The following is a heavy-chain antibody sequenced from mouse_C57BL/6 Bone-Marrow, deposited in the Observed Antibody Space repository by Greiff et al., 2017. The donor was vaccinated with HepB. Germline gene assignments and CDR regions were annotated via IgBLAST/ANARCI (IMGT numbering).Heavy chain of an antibody. CDR1: GFTFSSYA. CDR3: ERGGTGTWFAY. J-gene: IGHJ3*01. CDR2: ISDGGSYT. V-gene: IGHV5-4*03. D-gene: IGHD4-1*01. Sequence: EVKLVESGGGLVKPGGSLKLSCAASGFTFSSYAMSWVRQTPEKRLEWVATISDGGSYTYYPDNVKGRITISKDNAKNNLYLQMSHLKSEDTAMYYCERGGTGTWFAYWGQGTLVTVSA.